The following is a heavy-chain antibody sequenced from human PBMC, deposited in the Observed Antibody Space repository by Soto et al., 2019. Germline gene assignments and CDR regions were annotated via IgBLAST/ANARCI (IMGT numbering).Heavy chain of an antibody. J-gene: IGHJ4*02. V-gene: IGHV3-21*01. CDR2: ITVGSSHI. CDR1: GFPFSAYN. D-gene: IGHD3-16*01. CDR3: SRSPEVGVRGAY. Sequence: EVQLVESGGGLVKPGGSLRLSCTGSGFPFSAYNINWVRRAPGKGLEWVSSITVGSSHIYQPNSMKGRFTISRDDAKNSVYLQIDSLRDEDTALYYCSRSPEVGVRGAYWGQGTLVTVSS.